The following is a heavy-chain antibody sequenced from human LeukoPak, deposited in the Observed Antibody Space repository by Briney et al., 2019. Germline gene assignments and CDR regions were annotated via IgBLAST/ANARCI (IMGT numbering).Heavy chain of an antibody. D-gene: IGHD1-1*01. CDR1: GFNFNHAW. V-gene: IGHV3-15*01. J-gene: IGHJ4*02. Sequence: GGSLKLSCAASGFNFNHAWMSWVRQAPGKGLEWVGRIKSKNDGGTTDFAAPVKGRFTISRDDSKRMVFLEMNSLKTEDTAVYYCVGRPWNFDYWGQGTLVTVSS. CDR3: VGRPWNFDY. CDR2: IKSKNDGGTT.